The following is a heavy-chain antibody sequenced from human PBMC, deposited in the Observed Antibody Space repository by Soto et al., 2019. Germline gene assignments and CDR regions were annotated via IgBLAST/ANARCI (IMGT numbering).Heavy chain of an antibody. CDR1: GYTFTGYY. CDR3: ARGREAAADTKAPGSPRDV. D-gene: IGHD6-13*01. V-gene: IGHV1-2*04. J-gene: IGHJ6*02. Sequence: GASVKVSCKASGYTFTGYYMHWVRQAPGQGLEWMGWINPNSGGTNYAQKFQGWVTMTRDTSISTAYMELSRLRSDDTAVYYCARGREAAADTKAPGSPRDVWGQGTTVTVSS. CDR2: INPNSGGT.